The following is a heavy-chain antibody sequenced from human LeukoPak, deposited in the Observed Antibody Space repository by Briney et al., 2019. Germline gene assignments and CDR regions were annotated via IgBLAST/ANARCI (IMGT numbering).Heavy chain of an antibody. D-gene: IGHD1-7*01. J-gene: IGHJ4*02. CDR1: GGSFSGYY. CDR3: AFTTGNYYLDY. V-gene: IGHV4-34*01. CDR2: INHSGSI. Sequence: SETLSLTCAVYGGSFSGYYWSWIRQSPGKGLEWIGEINHSGSINYNPSLKSRVTVSVDSSRNQSSLILGSVTAADTAVYYCAFTTGNYYLDYWGQGTRVTVSS.